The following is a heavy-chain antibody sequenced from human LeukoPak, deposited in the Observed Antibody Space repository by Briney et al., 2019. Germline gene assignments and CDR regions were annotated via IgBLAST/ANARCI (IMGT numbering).Heavy chain of an antibody. Sequence: SETLSLTCSVSGGSIGGYYWSWIRQPPGKELEWIGHIYYSGSTNYNPSLESRVTMSVDTSKSQVSLKLSSVTAADTAVYYCARHSSLGHFGFWGQGTLVTVSS. CDR1: GGSIGGYY. V-gene: IGHV4-59*08. CDR3: ARHSSLGHFGF. CDR2: IYYSGST. J-gene: IGHJ4*02.